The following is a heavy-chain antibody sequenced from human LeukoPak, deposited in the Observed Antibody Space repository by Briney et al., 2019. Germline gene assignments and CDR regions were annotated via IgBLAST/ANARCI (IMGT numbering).Heavy chain of an antibody. CDR2: INTNTGNP. Sequence: GASVKVSCKASGYTFTSYAMNWVRQAPGQGLEWMGWINTNTGNPTYAQGFTGRFVFSLDTSVSTAYLQISSLKAEDTAVYYCAREESNWNYDYYYYYMDVWGKGTTVTVSS. CDR3: AREESNWNYDYYYYYMDV. J-gene: IGHJ6*03. CDR1: GYTFTSYA. V-gene: IGHV7-4-1*02. D-gene: IGHD1-7*01.